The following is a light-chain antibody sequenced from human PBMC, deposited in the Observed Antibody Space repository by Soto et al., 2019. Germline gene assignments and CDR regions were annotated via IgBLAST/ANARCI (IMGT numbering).Light chain of an antibody. CDR2: GAS. CDR3: QQYNNWPPIT. CDR1: QSVSSN. J-gene: IGKJ5*01. V-gene: IGKV3-15*01. Sequence: EILVTQSPATLSVSPGERATLSCRASQSVSSNLAWYQQKPGQAPRLLIYGASTRATGIPARFSGSGSGTEFTLTVSSLQSEDFAVYYCQQYNNWPPITFGQGTRLEIK.